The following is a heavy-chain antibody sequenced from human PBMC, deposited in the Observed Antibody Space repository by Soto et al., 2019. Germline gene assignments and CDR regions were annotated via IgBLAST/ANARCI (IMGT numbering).Heavy chain of an antibody. J-gene: IGHJ6*02. CDR1: GFSFDTYG. D-gene: IGHD1-1*01. CDR3: ARVTPGNNLYYFSGLDF. V-gene: IGHV3-30-3*01. Sequence: GGSLRLSCVASGFSFDTYGIHWVRQAPGKGLQGVALISYEGSNTYYADSVRGRFTISRDNSKNTLYLQMNTLRPEDTGVYYCARVTPGNNLYYFSGLDFWGQGTSVTVYS. CDR2: ISYEGSNT.